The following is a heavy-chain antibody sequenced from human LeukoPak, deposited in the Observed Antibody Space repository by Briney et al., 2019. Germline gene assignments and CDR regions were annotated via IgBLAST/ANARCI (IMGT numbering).Heavy chain of an antibody. Sequence: NPSQTLSLTCAVSGGSISSGGYSWSWIRQPPGKGLEWIGYIYHSGSTYYNPSLKSRVTISVDRSKNQFSLKLSSVTAADTAVYYCARVSYGGNFRSNDWYFDLWGRGTLVTVSS. CDR3: ARVSYGGNFRSNDWYFDL. CDR1: GGSISSGGYS. J-gene: IGHJ2*01. CDR2: IYHSGST. D-gene: IGHD4-23*01. V-gene: IGHV4-30-2*01.